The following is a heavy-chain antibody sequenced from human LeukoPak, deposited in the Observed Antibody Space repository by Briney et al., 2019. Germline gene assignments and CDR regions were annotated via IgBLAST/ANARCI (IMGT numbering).Heavy chain of an antibody. CDR2: IRYDGSNQ. J-gene: IGHJ4*02. Sequence: GGSLRLSCAASGFTFSSYGMHWVRQAPGKGLEWVAFIRYDGSNQYYAGSVKGRFTISRDNSKNTLYLQMNSLRAEDTAVYYCAKDSHGPGDYWGQGTLVTVSS. CDR3: AKDSHGPGDY. CDR1: GFTFSSYG. V-gene: IGHV3-30*02.